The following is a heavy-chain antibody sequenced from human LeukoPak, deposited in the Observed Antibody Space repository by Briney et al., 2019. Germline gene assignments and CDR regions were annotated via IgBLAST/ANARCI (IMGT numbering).Heavy chain of an antibody. CDR3: AKDIGDYYDSSAQDY. V-gene: IGHV3-9*01. CDR2: ISWNSGSI. D-gene: IGHD3-22*01. Sequence: PGGSLRLSCAASGFTFATHGMTWVRQAPGKGLEWVSGISWNSGSIGYADSVKGRFTISRDNAKNSLYLQMNSLRAEDTALYYCAKDIGDYYDSSAQDYWGQGTLVTVSS. J-gene: IGHJ4*02. CDR1: GFTFATHG.